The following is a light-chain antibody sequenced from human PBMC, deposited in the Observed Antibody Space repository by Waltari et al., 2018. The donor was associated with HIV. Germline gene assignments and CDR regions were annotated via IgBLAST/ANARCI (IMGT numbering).Light chain of an antibody. V-gene: IGLV6-57*01. Sequence: FMLTQPRSVSESPGKTVTISCTRSSGSIGSNYVQWYQQRPGSSPTTVIYEDDQRPSVVPGRFSGSIDRSSNSASLTISGLMTEDEADYYCQSYDSNTRSFGTGTKVTVL. J-gene: IGLJ1*01. CDR2: EDD. CDR3: QSYDSNTRS. CDR1: SGSIGSNY.